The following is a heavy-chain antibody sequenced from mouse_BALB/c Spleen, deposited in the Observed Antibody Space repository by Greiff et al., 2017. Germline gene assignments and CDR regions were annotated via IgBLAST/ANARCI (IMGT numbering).Heavy chain of an antibody. J-gene: IGHJ3*01. Sequence: VKLVESGAELAKPGASVKMSCKASGYTFTSYWMHWVKQRPGQGLEWIGYINPSTGYTEYNQKFKDKATLTADKSSSTAYMQLSSLTSEDSAVYYCARWGYYDYDGVAYWGQGTLVTVSA. CDR2: INPSTGYT. CDR1: GYTFTSYW. V-gene: IGHV1-7*01. CDR3: ARWGYYDYDGVAY. D-gene: IGHD2-4*01.